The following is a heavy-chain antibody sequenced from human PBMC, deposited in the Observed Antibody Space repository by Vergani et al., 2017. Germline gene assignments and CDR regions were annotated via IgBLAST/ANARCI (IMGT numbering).Heavy chain of an antibody. CDR2: IYYSGST. V-gene: IGHV4-30-4*01. Sequence: QVQLQESGPGLVKPSQTLSLTCTVSGGSISSGDYYWSWIRQPPGTGLEWIGYIYYSGSTYYNPSLKSRVTISVDTSKNQFSLKLSSVTAADTAVYYCARVPTTVVRYFDLWGRGTLVTVSS. CDR1: GGSISSGDYY. CDR3: ARVPTTVVRYFDL. J-gene: IGHJ2*01. D-gene: IGHD4-23*01.